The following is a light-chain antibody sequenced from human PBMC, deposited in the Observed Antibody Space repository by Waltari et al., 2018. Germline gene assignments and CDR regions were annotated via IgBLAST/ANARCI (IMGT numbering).Light chain of an antibody. CDR2: GAS. CDR3: QQYNNWPLT. CDR1: QSVSSN. V-gene: IGKV3-15*01. J-gene: IGKJ4*01. Sequence: EVVMTQSPVTLSVSPGDRATVSCRASQSVSSNLAWYQQKPGQAPRLLIYGASTRATGIPARFSGSGSGTEFTLTISSLQSEDFAVYYCQQYNNWPLTFGGGTKVEIK.